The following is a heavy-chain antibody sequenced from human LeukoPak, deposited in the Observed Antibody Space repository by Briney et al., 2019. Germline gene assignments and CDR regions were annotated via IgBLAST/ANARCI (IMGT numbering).Heavy chain of an antibody. V-gene: IGHV1-3*01. Sequence: ASVKVSCKASGYTFTSYAMHWVRQAPGQRLEWMGWINAGNGNTKYSQKFQGRVTITRDTSASTAYMELSSLRSEDTAVYYCARDLTIFGVVIGKSDAFDIWGQGTMVTVSS. CDR3: ARDLTIFGVVIGKSDAFDI. D-gene: IGHD3-3*01. CDR1: GYTFTSYA. CDR2: INAGNGNT. J-gene: IGHJ3*02.